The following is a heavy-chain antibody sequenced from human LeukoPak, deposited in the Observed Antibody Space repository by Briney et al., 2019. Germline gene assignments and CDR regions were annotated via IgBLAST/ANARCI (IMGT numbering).Heavy chain of an antibody. CDR3: ARVLGYSSGWYYFDY. CDR1: GYTFTSYD. D-gene: IGHD6-19*01. CDR2: IIPILGIA. Sequence: LAASVKVSCKASGYTFTSYDINWVRQAPGQGLEWMGRIIPILGIANYAQKFQGRVTITADKSTSTAYMELSSLRSEDTAVYYCARVLGYSSGWYYFDYWGQGTLVTVSS. J-gene: IGHJ4*02. V-gene: IGHV1-69*04.